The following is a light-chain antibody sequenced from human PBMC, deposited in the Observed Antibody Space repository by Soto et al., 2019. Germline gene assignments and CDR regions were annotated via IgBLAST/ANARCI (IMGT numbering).Light chain of an antibody. CDR1: QSISSY. CDR2: AAS. Sequence: DFQMPQSQSSLPASVGDRVTITCRASQSISSYLNWYQQKPGKAPKLLIYAASSLQSGVPSRFSGSGSGTDFTLTISSLQPEDFATYYCQQSDSPPLPFGQGTRVDNK. J-gene: IGKJ1*01. V-gene: IGKV1-39*01. CDR3: QQSDSPPLP.